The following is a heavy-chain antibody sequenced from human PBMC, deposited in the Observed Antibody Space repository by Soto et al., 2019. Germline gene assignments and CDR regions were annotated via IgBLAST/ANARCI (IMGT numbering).Heavy chain of an antibody. J-gene: IGHJ4*02. D-gene: IGHD4-17*01. V-gene: IGHV3-74*01. Sequence: GGSLRLSCAASGFTFSSYWMHWVRQAPGKGLVWVSRINSDGSTTNYAASVKGRFTISRDNAKNTLYLHMNSLRAEDTAVYYCARDHGDYYFDYWGQGTLVTVSS. CDR3: ARDHGDYYFDY. CDR2: INSDGSTT. CDR1: GFTFSSYW.